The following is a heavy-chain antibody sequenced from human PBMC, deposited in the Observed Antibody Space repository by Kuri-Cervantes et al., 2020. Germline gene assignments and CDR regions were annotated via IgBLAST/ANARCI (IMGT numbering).Heavy chain of an antibody. V-gene: IGHV3-72*01. CDR3: ARGGVVGNDAFDI. CDR2: TRNKAKSYTT. Sequence: LSLTCAASGFTFSDHYMDWVRQAPGKGLVWVGRTRNKAKSYTTEYAASVKDRFTISRDDSKNSLYLQMNSLKTEDPAVYYCARGGVVGNDAFDIWGQGTMVTVSS. D-gene: IGHD2-15*01. J-gene: IGHJ3*02. CDR1: GFTFSDHY.